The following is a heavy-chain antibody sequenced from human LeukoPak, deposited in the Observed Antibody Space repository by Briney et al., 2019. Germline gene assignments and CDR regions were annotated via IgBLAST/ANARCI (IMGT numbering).Heavy chain of an antibody. CDR2: FFYSGST. CDR3: ARGFGYGHAFDV. CDR1: GGSISSYY. D-gene: IGHD3-10*01. V-gene: IGHV4-59*01. J-gene: IGHJ3*01. Sequence: PETLSLTCTVSGGSISSYYWSWIRQPPGKGLEWIGYFFYSGSTNYNPSLKSRVTISIDTSKNHFSLNLRSVTAADTAVYYCARGFGYGHAFDVWGQGTMVTVSS.